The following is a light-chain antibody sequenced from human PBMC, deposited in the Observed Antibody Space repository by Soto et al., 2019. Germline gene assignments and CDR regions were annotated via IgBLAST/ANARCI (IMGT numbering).Light chain of an antibody. Sequence: QSVLTKPPSASGTPGQRVTISCSASSGSLSVDWYQHLPGTAPKLLIQSNHQRPSGVPDRFSGSKSGTSASLAISGLQSEDDADYYCAAWDDSLNGLYVFGTGTKVTVL. CDR2: SNH. J-gene: IGLJ1*01. V-gene: IGLV1-44*01. CDR3: AAWDDSLNGLYV. CDR1: SGSLS.